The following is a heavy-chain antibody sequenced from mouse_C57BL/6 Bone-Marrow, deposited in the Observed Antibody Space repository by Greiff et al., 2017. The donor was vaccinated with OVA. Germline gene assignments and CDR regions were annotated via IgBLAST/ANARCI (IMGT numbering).Heavy chain of an antibody. CDR3: ATDGYYPWFAY. Sequence: EVQLQQSGPVLVKPGASVKMSCKASGYTFTDYYMNWVKQSHGKSLEWIGVINPYNGGTSYNQKFKGKATLTVDKSSSTAYMELNSLTSEYSAVYYCATDGYYPWFAYWGQGTLVTVSA. V-gene: IGHV1-19*01. D-gene: IGHD2-3*01. CDR2: INPYNGGT. J-gene: IGHJ3*01. CDR1: GYTFTDYY.